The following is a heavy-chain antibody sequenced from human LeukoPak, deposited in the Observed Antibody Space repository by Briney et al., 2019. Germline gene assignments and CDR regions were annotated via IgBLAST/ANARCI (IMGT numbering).Heavy chain of an antibody. Sequence: GGSLRLSCAASGLTFSTYSMNWVRQAPGKGLEWVSSISSGSSYIYYADSVKGRFTISRDNAKNSLYLQMNRLRAEDTAVYYCARDLAPPYCGGDCYPTSYAFDIWGQGTMVTVSS. D-gene: IGHD2-21*02. CDR3: ARDLAPPYCGGDCYPTSYAFDI. CDR1: GLTFSTYS. J-gene: IGHJ3*02. V-gene: IGHV3-21*01. CDR2: ISSGSSYI.